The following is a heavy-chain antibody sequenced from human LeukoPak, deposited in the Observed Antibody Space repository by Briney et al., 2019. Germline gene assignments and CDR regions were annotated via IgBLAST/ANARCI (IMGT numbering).Heavy chain of an antibody. CDR2: IYYSGST. V-gene: IGHV4-39*01. D-gene: IGHD6-13*01. CDR1: GGSISSSSYY. CDR3: ARREQQLVLLGFDY. J-gene: IGHJ4*02. Sequence: SETLSLTCTVSGGSISSSSYYWGWIRQPPGKGLEWFGSIYYSGSTYYNPSLKSRVTISVDTSKNQFSLKLSSVTAADTAVYYCARREQQLVLLGFDYWGQGTLVTVSS.